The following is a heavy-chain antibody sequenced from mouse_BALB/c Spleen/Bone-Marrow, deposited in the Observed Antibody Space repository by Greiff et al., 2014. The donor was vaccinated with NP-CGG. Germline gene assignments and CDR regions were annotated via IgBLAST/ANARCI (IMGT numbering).Heavy chain of an antibody. D-gene: IGHD2-4*01. CDR1: GYSITSDYA. J-gene: IGHJ4*01. V-gene: IGHV3-2*02. Sequence: EVQLQESGPGLVKPSQSLSLTCTVTGYSITSDYAWNWIRQFPENKLEWMGYISYSGSTSYDPSLKSRISITRDTSKNQFFLQLNSVTTEDTATYYCARSSYFDYDGAMDYWGQGTSVTVSS. CDR3: ARSSYFDYDGAMDY. CDR2: ISYSGST.